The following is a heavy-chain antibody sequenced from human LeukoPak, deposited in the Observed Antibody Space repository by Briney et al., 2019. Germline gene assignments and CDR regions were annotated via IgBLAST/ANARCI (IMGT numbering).Heavy chain of an antibody. Sequence: SETLSLTCTVSGGSISSYYWSWIRQPPGKGLEWIGYIYYSGSTNYNPSLKSRDTISVDTSKNQLPLKLSSVTAADTAVYYCARELAVAGLDYWGQGTLVTVSS. CDR1: GGSISSYY. V-gene: IGHV4-59*01. CDR3: ARELAVAGLDY. CDR2: IYYSGST. D-gene: IGHD6-19*01. J-gene: IGHJ4*02.